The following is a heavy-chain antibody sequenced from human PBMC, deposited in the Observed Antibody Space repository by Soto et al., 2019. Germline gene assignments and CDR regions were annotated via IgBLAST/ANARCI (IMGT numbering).Heavy chain of an antibody. D-gene: IGHD3-10*01. J-gene: IGHJ4*02. CDR1: RFSLSTSGLG. Sequence: QITLKESGPTLVKPTQTLTLTCTFSRFSLSTSGLGVGWVRQPPGKALEWLALFYWDDDKRYKPSLKSRLTITKDTSKNQVVLTITNMDPVDTATYYCAHRPHVLRWFGEYSFDYWGQGTLVTVSS. CDR2: FYWDDDK. V-gene: IGHV2-5*02. CDR3: AHRPHVLRWFGEYSFDY.